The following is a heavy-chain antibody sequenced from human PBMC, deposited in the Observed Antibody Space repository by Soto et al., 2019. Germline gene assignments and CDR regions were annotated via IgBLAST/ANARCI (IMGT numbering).Heavy chain of an antibody. V-gene: IGHV5-51*01. D-gene: IGHD2-21*02. CDR2: IYPGDSDT. CDR1: GYSFTSYW. Sequence: PGESLKISCKGSGYSFTSYWIGWVRQMPGKGLEWMGIIYPGDSDTRYSPSFQGQVTISADKSISTAYLQWSSLKASDTAMYYCARTQARGDSNPRHYYYYGMDVWGQGTTVTVSS. J-gene: IGHJ6*02. CDR3: ARTQARGDSNPRHYYYYGMDV.